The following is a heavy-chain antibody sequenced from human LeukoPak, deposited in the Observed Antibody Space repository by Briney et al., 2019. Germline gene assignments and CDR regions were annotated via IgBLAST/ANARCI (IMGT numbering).Heavy chain of an antibody. CDR2: ISSSSSYI. CDR1: GFTFSSYE. V-gene: IGHV3-21*01. CDR3: ARGGRWLQFNFDY. Sequence: NPGGSLRLSCAASGFTFSSYEMNWVRQAPGKGLEWVSSISSSSSYIYYADSVKGRFTISRDNAKNSLYLQMNSLRAEDTAVYYCARGGRWLQFNFDYWGQGTLVTVSS. J-gene: IGHJ4*02. D-gene: IGHD5-24*01.